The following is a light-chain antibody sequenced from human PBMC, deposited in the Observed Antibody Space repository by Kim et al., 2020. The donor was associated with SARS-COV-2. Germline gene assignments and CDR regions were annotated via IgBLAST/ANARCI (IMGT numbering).Light chain of an antibody. CDR3: QQYNNWPPQYT. V-gene: IGKV3-15*01. CDR2: GAS. Sequence: SPGERATRYCRASQGVSSNLAWYQQKPGQAPRLLIYGASTRATGIPARFSGSGSGTEFTLTISSLQSEDFAVYYCQQYNNWPPQYTFGQGTKLEI. CDR1: QGVSSN. J-gene: IGKJ2*01.